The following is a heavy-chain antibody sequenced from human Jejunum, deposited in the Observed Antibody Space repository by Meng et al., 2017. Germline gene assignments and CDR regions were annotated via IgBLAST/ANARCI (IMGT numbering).Heavy chain of an antibody. CDR3: AREGPPPTNWAFDY. CDR2: INAGNGDT. CDR1: GYTFTNYA. Sequence: VQVVQSGAEVKKTGASVKVSCKASGYTFTNYAMHWVRQAPGQRLEWMGWINAGNGDTKYSQNFQGRVTITRDTSASTAYMELSNLRSEDTAVYFCAREGPPPTNWAFDYWGQGTLVTVSS. V-gene: IGHV1-3*01. J-gene: IGHJ4*02. D-gene: IGHD1-1*01.